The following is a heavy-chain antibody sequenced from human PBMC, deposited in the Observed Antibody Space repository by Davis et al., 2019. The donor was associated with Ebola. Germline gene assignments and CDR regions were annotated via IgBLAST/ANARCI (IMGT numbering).Heavy chain of an antibody. CDR3: ARAGVGATFFDS. CDR1: GFTFSSYW. Sequence: GSLRLSCAASGFTFSSYWMSWVRQPPGKGLEWIGYIYYSGSTNYNPSLKSRVTILVDTSKNQFSLKVSSVTAADTAVYYCARAGVGATFFDSWGQGTLVTVSS. J-gene: IGHJ4*02. D-gene: IGHD1-26*01. CDR2: IYYSGST. V-gene: IGHV4-59*01.